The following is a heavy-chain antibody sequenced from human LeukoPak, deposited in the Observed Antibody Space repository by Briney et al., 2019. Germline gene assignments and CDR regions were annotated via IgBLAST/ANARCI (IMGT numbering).Heavy chain of an antibody. V-gene: IGHV4-59*01. CDR3: ARETSLAGFASGLGFNY. J-gene: IGHJ4*02. D-gene: IGHD6-19*01. Sequence: SETLSLTCTVSGGTISGWYWSWLRQPPGKGLEWIGYIYGSGYTNYNPSLKSRVTMSIDTSKHRFSLKLAAVTAADTATYYCARETSLAGFASGLGFNYWGQGILVTVSS. CDR2: IYGSGYT. CDR1: GGTISGWY.